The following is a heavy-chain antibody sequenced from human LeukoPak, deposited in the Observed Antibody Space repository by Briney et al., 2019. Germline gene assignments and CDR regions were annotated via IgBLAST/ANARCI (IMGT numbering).Heavy chain of an antibody. D-gene: IGHD3-22*01. V-gene: IGHV1-46*01. J-gene: IGHJ3*02. Sequence: GASVKVSCKASGYTFTSYYMHWVRQAPGQGLEWMGIINPSGGSTSYAQKFQGRVTTTRDTSTSTVYMELSSLRSEDTAVYYCARDIIPDSSVFHAFDIWGQGTMVTVSS. CDR2: INPSGGST. CDR1: GYTFTSYY. CDR3: ARDIIPDSSVFHAFDI.